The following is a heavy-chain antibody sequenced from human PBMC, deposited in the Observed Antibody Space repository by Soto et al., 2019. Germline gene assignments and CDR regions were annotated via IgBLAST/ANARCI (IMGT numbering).Heavy chain of an antibody. CDR2: MNPNSGNT. D-gene: IGHD3-22*01. V-gene: IGHV1-8*01. CDR3: ARGPSRYDSSGYFRDDAFDT. CDR1: GYTFTSYD. J-gene: IGHJ3*02. Sequence: GASVKVSCKASGYTFTSYDINWVRQATGQGLEWMGWMNPNSGNTGYAQKFQGRVTMTRNTSISTAYMELSSLRSEDTAVYYCARGPSRYDSSGYFRDDAFDTWGQGTMVTVSS.